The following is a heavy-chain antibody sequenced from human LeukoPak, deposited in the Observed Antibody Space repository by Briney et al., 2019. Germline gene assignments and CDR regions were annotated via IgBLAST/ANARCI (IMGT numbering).Heavy chain of an antibody. J-gene: IGHJ5*02. CDR1: GYTFTGYY. CDR3: ARNQGYCSSTSCLGVRFLEWFPFDP. V-gene: IGHV1-2*02. Sequence: GASVKVSCKASGYTFTGYYMHWVRQAPGQGLEWMGWINPNSGGTNYAQKFQGRVTMTRDTSISTAYMELSRLRSDDTAVYYCARNQGYCSSTSCLGVRFLEWFPFDPWGQGTLVTVSS. D-gene: IGHD2-2*01. CDR2: INPNSGGT.